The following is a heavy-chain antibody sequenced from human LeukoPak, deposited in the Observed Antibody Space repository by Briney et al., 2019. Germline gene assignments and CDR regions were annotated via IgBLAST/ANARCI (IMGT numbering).Heavy chain of an antibody. J-gene: IGHJ3*02. CDR2: INSSGGRT. D-gene: IGHD4-23*01. CDR3: AKVCGGMAPI. Sequence: GGSLRLSCAASGFTFSSYAMSWVRQAPGKGPEWVSSINSSGGRTYYADSVKGRFTISRDNSKNTLYLQMNSLRAEDTDVYYCAKVCGGMAPIWGQGTMVTVSS. CDR1: GFTFSSYA. V-gene: IGHV3-23*01.